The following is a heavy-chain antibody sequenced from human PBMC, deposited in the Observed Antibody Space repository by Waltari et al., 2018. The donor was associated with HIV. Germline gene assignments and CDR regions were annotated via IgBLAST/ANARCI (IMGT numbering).Heavy chain of an antibody. CDR1: GYTFTSYN. Sequence: QVQLVQSGAEVKKPGASVKVSCKASGYTFTSYNIYWVRQAPGQGLEWMGWMKPNTGDTTYAQKCQGRVTMTRNTSMSTAYMELSSLRSEDTAVYYCARVRRPSGSYYLSYWGQGTLVTVSS. CDR2: MKPNTGDT. D-gene: IGHD1-26*01. J-gene: IGHJ4*02. V-gene: IGHV1-8*01. CDR3: ARVRRPSGSYYLSY.